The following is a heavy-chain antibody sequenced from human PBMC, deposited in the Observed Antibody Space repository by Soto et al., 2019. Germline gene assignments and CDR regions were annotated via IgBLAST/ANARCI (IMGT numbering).Heavy chain of an antibody. Sequence: QVQLVQSGAEVKKPGSSVKVSCKASGGTFSSYAISWVRQAPGQGLEWMGGIIPIFGTANYAQKFQGRVTITADESTSPAYMELSSLRSEDTAVYYCAREGTADEIFVKPNWFAPWGQGTLVTVSS. J-gene: IGHJ5*02. CDR1: GGTFSSYA. V-gene: IGHV1-69*01. CDR2: IIPIFGTA. CDR3: AREGTADEIFVKPNWFAP. D-gene: IGHD3-3*01.